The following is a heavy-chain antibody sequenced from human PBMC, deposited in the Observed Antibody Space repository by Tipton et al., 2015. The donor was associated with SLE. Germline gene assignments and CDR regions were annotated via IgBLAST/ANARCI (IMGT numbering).Heavy chain of an antibody. D-gene: IGHD1-26*01. CDR1: GFTFSSYA. J-gene: IGHJ4*02. CDR2: IRYDGSNK. V-gene: IGHV3-30*04. Sequence: SLRLSCAASGFTFSSYAMHWVRQAPGKGLEWVAFIRYDGSNKYYADSVKGRFTISRDNSKNTLYLQMNSLRAEDTAVYYCAREGEGYFDYWGQGTLVTVSS. CDR3: AREGEGYFDY.